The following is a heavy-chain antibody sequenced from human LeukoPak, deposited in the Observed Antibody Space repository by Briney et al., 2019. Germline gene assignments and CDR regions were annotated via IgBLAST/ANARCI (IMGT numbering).Heavy chain of an antibody. Sequence: GGSLRLSCAASGFTVSTNYMTWVRQAPGKGLEWVSTITSSGGNTYYADSVKGRFTISRDNFKNTLYLHMDSLRVEDTALYYCAKRRQYSSTHFHFDYWGQGTLITVSS. CDR1: GFTVSTNY. CDR2: ITSSGGNT. J-gene: IGHJ4*02. V-gene: IGHV3-23*01. D-gene: IGHD6-13*01. CDR3: AKRRQYSSTHFHFDY.